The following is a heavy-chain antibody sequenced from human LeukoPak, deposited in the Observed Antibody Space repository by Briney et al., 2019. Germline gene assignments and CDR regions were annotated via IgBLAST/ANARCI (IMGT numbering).Heavy chain of an antibody. CDR1: GYTFTNYY. CDR3: VPSANYYYFDY. Sequence: ASVKVFCKASGYTFTNYYMHWVRQGPGLGFEWMGWINPKSGGTSYPQKFQGRLTMTRDTSISTAYMELSRLGSDDTAVYYCVPSANYYYFDYWGQGTLVTVSS. J-gene: IGHJ4*02. V-gene: IGHV1-2*02. D-gene: IGHD4/OR15-4a*01. CDR2: INPKSGGT.